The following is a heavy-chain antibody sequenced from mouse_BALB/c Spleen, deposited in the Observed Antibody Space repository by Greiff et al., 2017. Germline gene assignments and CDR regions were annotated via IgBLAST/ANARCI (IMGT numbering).Heavy chain of an antibody. D-gene: IGHD1-2*01. V-gene: IGHV1-9*01. CDR2: ILPGSGST. J-gene: IGHJ2*01. CDR3: ARSGSTAHFDY. Sequence: QVQLQQSGAELMKPGASVKISCKATGYTFSSYWIEWVKQRPGHGLEWIGEILPGSGSTNYNEKFKGKATFTADTSSNTAYMQLSSLTSEDSAVYYCARSGSTAHFDYWGQGTTLTVSS. CDR1: GYTFSSYW.